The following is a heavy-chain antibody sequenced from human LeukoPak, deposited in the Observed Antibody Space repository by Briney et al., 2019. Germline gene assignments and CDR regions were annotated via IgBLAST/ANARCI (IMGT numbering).Heavy chain of an antibody. J-gene: IGHJ3*02. D-gene: IGHD3-3*01. V-gene: IGHV1-69*05. CDR2: IIPIFGIA. CDR3: AREGGITVFGVAQPGGAFDI. Sequence: SVKVSCKASGGTFSSYAISWVRQAPGQGLEWMGGIIPIFGIAKYAQKVQGRVTMSTDESTSTAYMELSSLRSEDTAVYYCAREGGITVFGVAQPGGAFDIWGQGTMVTVSS. CDR1: GGTFSSYA.